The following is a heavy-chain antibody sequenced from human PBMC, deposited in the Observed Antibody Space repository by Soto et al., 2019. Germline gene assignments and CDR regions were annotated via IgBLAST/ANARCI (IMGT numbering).Heavy chain of an antibody. CDR2: IYYSGST. D-gene: IGHD2-21*02. CDR1: GDSINNRSYY. Sequence: SETLSLTCTVTGDSINNRSYYWGWIRQPPGKGLEGIGSIYYSGSTYNNPSLNSRVSMSVDTSKTQFSLKLRSVTAADTALYYCARQRTSVVTQAYFDSWGQGSLVTVSS. J-gene: IGHJ4*02. V-gene: IGHV4-39*01. CDR3: ARQRTSVVTQAYFDS.